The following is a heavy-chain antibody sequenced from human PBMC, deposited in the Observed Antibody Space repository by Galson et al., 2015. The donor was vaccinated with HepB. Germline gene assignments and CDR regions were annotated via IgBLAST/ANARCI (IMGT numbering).Heavy chain of an antibody. V-gene: IGHV3-64*01. J-gene: IGHJ6*02. CDR3: ARIAAAGNGYYYYGMDV. CDR1: GFTFSSYA. D-gene: IGHD6-13*01. Sequence: SLRLSCAASGFTFSSYAMHWVRQAPGKGLDYVSAISSNGGSTYYANSVKGRFTISRDNSKNTLYLQMGSLRSEDTAVYYCARIAAAGNGYYYYGMDVWGQGTTVTVSS. CDR2: ISSNGGST.